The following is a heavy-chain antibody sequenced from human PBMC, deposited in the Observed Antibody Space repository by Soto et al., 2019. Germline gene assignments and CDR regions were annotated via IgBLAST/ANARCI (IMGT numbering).Heavy chain of an antibody. J-gene: IGHJ4*02. D-gene: IGHD2-2*01. CDR2: IITIFGTA. CDR3: ARVVVQASNEEYYFDY. V-gene: IGHV1-69*01. CDR1: GDTFSSYA. Sequence: QVQLVQSGAEVKKPGSSVKVSCKAAGDTFSSYAISWGRQDPGQGLEWMGGIITIFGTANYAQKFQSRVTITADESTSTAYMDLSSMRSEDTAVYYCARVVVQASNEEYYFDYWGQGSLVTVSS.